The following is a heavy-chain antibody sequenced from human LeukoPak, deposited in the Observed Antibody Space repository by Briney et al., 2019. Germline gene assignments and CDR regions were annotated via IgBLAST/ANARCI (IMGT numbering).Heavy chain of an antibody. CDR1: GYTFTSYY. CDR2: INPSGGST. V-gene: IGHV1-46*01. CDR3: ARAEMATMGKMGFDY. J-gene: IGHJ4*02. D-gene: IGHD5-24*01. Sequence: GASVKDSCKASGYTFTSYYMHWVRQAPGQGLEWMGIINPSGGSTSYAQKFQGRVTMSRDTSTRTVYMELSSLRSEETPVYHCARAEMATMGKMGFDYWGQGTLVTVSS.